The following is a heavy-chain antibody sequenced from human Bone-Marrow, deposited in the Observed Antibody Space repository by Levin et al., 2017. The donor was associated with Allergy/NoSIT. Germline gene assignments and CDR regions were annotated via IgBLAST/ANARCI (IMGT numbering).Heavy chain of an antibody. CDR3: AKDGAMVRGVTMYYFDY. D-gene: IGHD3-10*01. V-gene: IGHV3-30*18. CDR2: ISFDGNNK. Sequence: HTGGSLRLSCAASRFTFATYAMHWVRQAPGKGLEWVAGISFDGNNKYYVDSVRGRFSISRDNSRHTLYLEMNNLRGDDPAVYYCAKDGAMVRGVTMYYFDYWGQGTRVSVSS. J-gene: IGHJ4*02. CDR1: RFTFATYA.